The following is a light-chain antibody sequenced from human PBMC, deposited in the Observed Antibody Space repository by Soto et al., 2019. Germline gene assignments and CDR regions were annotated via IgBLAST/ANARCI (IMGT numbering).Light chain of an antibody. CDR1: QDIDKY. J-gene: IGKJ5*01. Sequence: DIQMTQSPSSLSASVGDRVTITCQASQDIDKYLSWYQQKPGKAPRLLIYDASNLETGVPSRFSGSGFGTDFTLTISSLQPEDIATYFCHHYDSLPITFGQGTRLEIK. CDR2: DAS. CDR3: HHYDSLPIT. V-gene: IGKV1-33*01.